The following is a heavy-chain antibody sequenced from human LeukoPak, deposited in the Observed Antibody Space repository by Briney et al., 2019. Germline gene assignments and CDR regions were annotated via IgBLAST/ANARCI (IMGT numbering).Heavy chain of an antibody. D-gene: IGHD3-22*01. CDR1: GASISDYY. J-gene: IGHJ1*01. Sequence: SETLSLTCTVSGASISDYYWGWIRQPPGKGLEWIGHIYSVGSPTCSPSLMSRVSISVDTSKNQFSLKLSSVTAADTAVYYCASSYYYDSSGYRIPSAEYFQHWGQGTLVTVSS. CDR3: ASSYYYDSSGYRIPSAEYFQH. V-gene: IGHV4-59*01. CDR2: IYSVGSP.